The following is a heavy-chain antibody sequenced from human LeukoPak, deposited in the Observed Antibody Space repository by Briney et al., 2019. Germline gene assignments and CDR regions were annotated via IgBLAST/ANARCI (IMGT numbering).Heavy chain of an antibody. Sequence: SETLSLTCTVSGGSISSYYWSWIRQPAEKGLEWIGRIYTSGSTNYNPSLKSRVTMSVDTSKNQFSLKLSSVTAADTAVYYCARDLWFGEGDYYGMDVWGQGTTVTVSS. D-gene: IGHD3-10*01. J-gene: IGHJ6*02. CDR3: ARDLWFGEGDYYGMDV. CDR2: IYTSGST. CDR1: GGSISSYY. V-gene: IGHV4-4*07.